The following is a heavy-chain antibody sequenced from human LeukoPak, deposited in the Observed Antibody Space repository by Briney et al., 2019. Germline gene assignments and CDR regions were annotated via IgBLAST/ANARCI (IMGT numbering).Heavy chain of an antibody. CDR3: ARGPIVVVVFDY. J-gene: IGHJ4*02. CDR2: INHSGST. D-gene: IGHD2-2*01. V-gene: IGHV4-34*01. Sequence: KTSETLSLTCAVYGGSFSGYYWSWIRQPPGKGLEWIGEINHSGSTNYYPSLKSRVTISVDTSKNQFSLKLSSVTAADTAVYYCARGPIVVVVFDYWGQGTLVTVSS. CDR1: GGSFSGYY.